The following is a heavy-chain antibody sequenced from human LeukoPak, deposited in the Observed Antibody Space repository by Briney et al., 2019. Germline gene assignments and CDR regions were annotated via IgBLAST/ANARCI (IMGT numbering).Heavy chain of an antibody. V-gene: IGHV3-49*04. CDR2: IRNKADGGTP. D-gene: IGHD1-26*01. Sequence: GGSLRLSCAASGFTFSSYLMSWVRQAPGKGLEWVGFIRNKADGGTPEYAASVKGRFTISRDDSKNIAYLQMNSLKTDDTAVYYCTRDPPTKYWGQGTLVSVSS. J-gene: IGHJ4*02. CDR3: TRDPPTKY. CDR1: GFTFSSYL.